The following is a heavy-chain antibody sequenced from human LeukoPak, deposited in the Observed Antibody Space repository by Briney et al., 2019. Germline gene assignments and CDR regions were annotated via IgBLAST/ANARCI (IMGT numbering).Heavy chain of an antibody. Sequence: PGGSLRLSCAASGFTFSDYYMSWIRQPPGKGLEWIGEINHSGSTNYSPSLKSRVTMSVDTSKNQFSLKLTSVTAADTAVYYCTREVEGSGTYYYYYFYMDVWGKGTTVTISS. V-gene: IGHV4-34*01. CDR2: INHSGST. CDR1: GFTFSDYY. CDR3: TREVEGSGTYYYYYFYMDV. J-gene: IGHJ6*03. D-gene: IGHD3-10*01.